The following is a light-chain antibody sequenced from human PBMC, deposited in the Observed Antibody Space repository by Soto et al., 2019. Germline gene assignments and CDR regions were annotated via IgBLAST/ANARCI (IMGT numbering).Light chain of an antibody. CDR1: QSVSSTY. V-gene: IGKV3-20*01. J-gene: IGKJ4*01. Sequence: EIVLTQSPGTLSLSPGERATLSCRASQSVSSTYLAWYQQKPGQTPRLLIYAAFRRATGIPDRFSGSGSGTDFTLTISRLEPEDFAVYYCQQYESSPTTFGGGTKVEIK. CDR3: QQYESSPTT. CDR2: AAF.